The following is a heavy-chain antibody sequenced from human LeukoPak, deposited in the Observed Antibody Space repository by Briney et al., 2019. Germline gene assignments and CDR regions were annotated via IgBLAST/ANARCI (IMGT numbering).Heavy chain of an antibody. V-gene: IGHV4-39*07. CDR1: GGSISNTSYY. J-gene: IGHJ4*02. CDR2: IYYSGST. D-gene: IGHD1-26*01. CDR3: ARGGIVGATYAIFDY. Sequence: SETLSLTCTVSGGSISNTSYYWGWIRQPPGKGLEWIGSIYYSGSTYYNPSLKSRVTISVDTSKNQFSLKLSSVTAADTAVYYCARGGIVGATYAIFDYWGQGTLVTVSS.